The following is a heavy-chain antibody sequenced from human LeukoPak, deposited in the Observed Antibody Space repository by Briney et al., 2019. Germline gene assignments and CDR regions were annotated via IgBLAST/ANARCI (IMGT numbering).Heavy chain of an antibody. J-gene: IGHJ3*02. CDR2: IYPGDSDT. Sequence: GESLKISCKGSGYSFTSYWIGWVRQMPGKGLEWMGIIYPGDSDTRYSPSFQGQVTISADKSISTAYLQWSSLKASDTAMYYCARQIYYYDSSGPTDAFDIWGQGTMVTVSS. D-gene: IGHD3-22*01. CDR3: ARQIYYYDSSGPTDAFDI. V-gene: IGHV5-51*01. CDR1: GYSFTSYW.